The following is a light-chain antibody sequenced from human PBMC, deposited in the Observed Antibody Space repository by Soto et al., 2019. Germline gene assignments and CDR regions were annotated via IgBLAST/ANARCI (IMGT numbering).Light chain of an antibody. V-gene: IGKV1-5*01. Sequence: DIQMTQSPSTLSASVGDRVTITCRASQSISSGLAWYQQKPGKAPKLLIYDASSLESGVPSRFSGSGSGTEFTLTLSSLQPDDFATYYCQQYNSYPWTLGQGTKVEIK. CDR3: QQYNSYPWT. CDR1: QSISSG. CDR2: DAS. J-gene: IGKJ1*01.